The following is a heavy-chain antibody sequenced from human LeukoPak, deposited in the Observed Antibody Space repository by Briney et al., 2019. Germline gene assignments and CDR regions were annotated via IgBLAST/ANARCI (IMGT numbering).Heavy chain of an antibody. CDR1: GYTFTSYD. CDR3: AKMGLTMIVVVTTGYYMDV. J-gene: IGHJ6*03. CDR2: MNPNSGNT. D-gene: IGHD3-22*01. V-gene: IGHV1-8*01. Sequence: ASVKVSCKASGYTFTSYDINWVRQATGQGLEWMGWMNPNSGNTGYAQKFQGRVTMTRNTSISTAYMELSSLRAEDTAVYYCAKMGLTMIVVVTTGYYMDVWGKGTTVTVSS.